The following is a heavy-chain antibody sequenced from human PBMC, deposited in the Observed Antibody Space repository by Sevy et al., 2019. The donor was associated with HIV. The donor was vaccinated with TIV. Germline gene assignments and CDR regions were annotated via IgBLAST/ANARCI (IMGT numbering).Heavy chain of an antibody. J-gene: IGHJ6*02. D-gene: IGHD2-21*01. Sequence: SETLSLTCSVSGVSISSHFWSWIRQPPGKGLEWIGYFYLSGSANYHPSLKSRVTISGETSKNQFSLKLTSVTAAYTAVDNGGGEVHFYSSGFSAGMDVWGQGTTVTVSS. CDR3: GGEVHFYSSGFSAGMDV. V-gene: IGHV4-59*11. CDR1: GVSISSHF. CDR2: FYLSGSA.